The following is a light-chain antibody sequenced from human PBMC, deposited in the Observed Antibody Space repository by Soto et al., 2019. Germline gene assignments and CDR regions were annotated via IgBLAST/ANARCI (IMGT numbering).Light chain of an antibody. Sequence: EIVLTQSPGXLSLSPGERATLSCRASQSVSSSYLAWXQQKPGQAPRLLIYGASSRATGIPDRFSGSGSGTDFTLTISRLEPEXFAVYYCQQYGSSPRVTFGPXTKVDIK. CDR1: QSVSSSY. CDR3: QQYGSSPRVT. CDR2: GAS. V-gene: IGKV3-20*01. J-gene: IGKJ3*01.